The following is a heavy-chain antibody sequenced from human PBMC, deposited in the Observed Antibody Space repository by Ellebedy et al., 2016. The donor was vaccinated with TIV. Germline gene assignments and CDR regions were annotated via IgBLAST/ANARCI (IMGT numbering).Heavy chain of an antibody. D-gene: IGHD6-19*01. CDR1: GYTFTGYY. CDR3: ARSSGRGWFSNFDY. J-gene: IGHJ4*02. Sequence: ASVKVSXXASGYTFTGYYMHWVRQAPGQGLEWMGWINPNSGGTNYAQKFQGRVTMTRDTSISTAYMELSRLRSDDTAVYYCARSSGRGWFSNFDYWGQGTLVTVSS. V-gene: IGHV1-2*02. CDR2: INPNSGGT.